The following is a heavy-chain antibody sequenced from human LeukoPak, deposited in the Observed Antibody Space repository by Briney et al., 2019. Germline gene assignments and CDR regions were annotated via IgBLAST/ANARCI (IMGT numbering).Heavy chain of an antibody. D-gene: IGHD6-13*01. CDR3: ARDERHGYRFNGLDV. J-gene: IGHJ6*02. CDR2: IKQDGSEK. V-gene: IGHV3-7*03. Sequence: GVSLRLSCAASGFSFSSYWMSWVRQAPGKGLEWVANIKQDGSEKYYVGSVKGRFTISRDNAKNSLFLQMDSLRVDDTAVYYCARDERHGYRFNGLDVWGQGTTVTASS. CDR1: GFSFSSYW.